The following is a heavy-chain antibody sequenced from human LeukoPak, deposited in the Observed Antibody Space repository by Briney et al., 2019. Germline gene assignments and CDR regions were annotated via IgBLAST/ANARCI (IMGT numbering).Heavy chain of an antibody. CDR3: ARGDVVVTANWFDP. CDR2: ISGSGGST. J-gene: IGHJ5*02. CDR1: GFTFSSYA. V-gene: IGHV3-23*01. Sequence: GGSLRLSCAASGFTFSSYAMSWVRQAPGKGLEWVSGISGSGGSTYYADSVKGRFTIARDNSKNTLYLQMNSLRAEDTAVYYCARGDVVVTANWFDPWGQGTLVTVPS. D-gene: IGHD2-21*02.